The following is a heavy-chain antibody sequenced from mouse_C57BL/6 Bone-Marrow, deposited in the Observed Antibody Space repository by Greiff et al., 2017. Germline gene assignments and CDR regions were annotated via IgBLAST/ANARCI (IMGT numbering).Heavy chain of an antibody. V-gene: IGHV1-4*01. CDR1: GYTFTSYT. CDR2: INPSSGYT. CDR3: ARRGITTVNYFDF. D-gene: IGHD1-1*01. Sequence: VQLQESGAELARPGASVKLSCKASGYTFTSYTMHWVKQRPGQGLEWIGYINPSSGYTKYNQKFKDKATLTADKSSSAAYMQRSSLTSEDSAVYYCARRGITTVNYFDFWGRGTTLTVTS. J-gene: IGHJ2*01.